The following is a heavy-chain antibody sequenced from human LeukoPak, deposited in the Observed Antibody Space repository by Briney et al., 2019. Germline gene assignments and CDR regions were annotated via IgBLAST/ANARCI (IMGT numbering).Heavy chain of an antibody. J-gene: IGHJ4*02. Sequence: SGRSLRLSCAASGFTFSSYGMHWVRQAPGKGLEWVSSIRSSSSYIYYADSVKGRFTISRDNAKNSLYLQMNSQRAEDTAAYYCARGGYCSGGSCHSFTDYWGQGTLVTVSS. CDR1: GFTFSSYG. D-gene: IGHD2-15*01. V-gene: IGHV3-21*01. CDR2: IRSSSSYI. CDR3: ARGGYCSGGSCHSFTDY.